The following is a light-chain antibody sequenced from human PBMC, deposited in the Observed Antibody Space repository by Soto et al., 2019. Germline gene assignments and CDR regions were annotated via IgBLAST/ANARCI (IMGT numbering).Light chain of an antibody. CDR2: DAS. V-gene: IGKV3-11*01. CDR1: QSVSSY. CDR3: QDRSNWVT. Sequence: EIVLTQSPATLSLSPGERATLSCRASQSVSSYLAWYQQKPGQAPRLLIYDASNRATGIPARFSGSGSGTDFTLTISSLEPEDFAVYFFQDRSNWVTFG. J-gene: IGKJ3*01.